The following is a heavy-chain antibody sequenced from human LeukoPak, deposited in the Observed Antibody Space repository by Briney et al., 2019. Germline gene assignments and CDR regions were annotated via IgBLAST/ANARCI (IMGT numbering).Heavy chain of an antibody. D-gene: IGHD6-19*01. Sequence: EASVKVSCKASGYTFTSYYMHWVRQAPGQGLEWMGIINPSGGSTSYAQKFQGRVTMTEDTSTDTAYMELSSLRSEDTAVYYCATPNPHSGWSRFYYYYYMDVWGKGTTVTVSS. CDR2: INPSGGST. J-gene: IGHJ6*03. CDR3: ATPNPHSGWSRFYYYYYMDV. V-gene: IGHV1-46*01. CDR1: GYTFTSYY.